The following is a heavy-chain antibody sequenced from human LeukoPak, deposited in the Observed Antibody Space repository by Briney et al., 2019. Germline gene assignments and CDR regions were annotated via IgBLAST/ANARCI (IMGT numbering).Heavy chain of an antibody. CDR1: GASFSGYY. D-gene: IGHD3-3*01. J-gene: IGHJ6*04. CDR2: INHTGST. CDR3: ARGRLRFLEMDV. V-gene: IGHV4-34*01. Sequence: PSETLSLTRAVYGASFSGYYWAWIRQPPGKGREWIGEINHTGSTTYNPSLKSRVTMSVDTSKNRFSLKLNSVTAADTAVYYCARGRLRFLEMDVWGKGTMVTVSS.